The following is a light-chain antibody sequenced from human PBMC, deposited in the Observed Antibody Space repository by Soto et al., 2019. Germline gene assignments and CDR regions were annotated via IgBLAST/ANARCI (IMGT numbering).Light chain of an antibody. CDR1: SSDVGSYDL. CDR3: CSYANGNTLL. Sequence: QSALTQPASVSGSPGQSITISCTGTSSDVGSYDLVSWYQHHPGTAPKLILFEATKRPSGVSNRFSGSKSGNTASLTISGLQTEDDSHYYCCSYANGNTLLFGGGTKVTVL. J-gene: IGLJ2*01. V-gene: IGLV2-23*01. CDR2: EAT.